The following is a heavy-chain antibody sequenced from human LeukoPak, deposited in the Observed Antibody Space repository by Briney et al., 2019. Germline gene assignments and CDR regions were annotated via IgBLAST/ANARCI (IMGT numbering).Heavy chain of an antibody. D-gene: IGHD3-10*01. CDR2: IIPIFGTA. CDR3: ARVRYYYGSGSYDYYYYMDV. CDR1: GGTFSSYA. J-gene: IGHJ6*03. V-gene: IGHV1-69*13. Sequence: ASVKVSCKASGGTFSSYAISWVRQAPGQGLEWMGGIIPIFGTANYAQKFQGRVTITADESTSTAYMELSSLRSEDTAVYYCARVRYYYGSGSYDYYYYMDVWGKGTTVTISS.